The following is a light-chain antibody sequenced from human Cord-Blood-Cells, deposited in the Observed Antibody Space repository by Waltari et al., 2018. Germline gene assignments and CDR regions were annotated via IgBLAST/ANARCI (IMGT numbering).Light chain of an antibody. J-gene: IGKJ1*01. CDR2: GAS. CDR3: QQYNNWPPWT. V-gene: IGKV3-15*01. Sequence: EIVMTQSPATLSVSPGERATLSCRASQSVSSKLAWYQQKPGQAPRLLIYGASTRATGIPARFSGSGSGTEFTLTLSSLQSEDFAVYYCQQYNNWPPWTFGQGTKVEIK. CDR1: QSVSSK.